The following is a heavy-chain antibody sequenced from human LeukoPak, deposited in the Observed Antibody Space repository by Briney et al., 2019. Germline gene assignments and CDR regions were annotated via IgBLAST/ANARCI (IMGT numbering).Heavy chain of an antibody. CDR3: AKDRAHGGSYYFDY. Sequence: GGSLRLSCAASGFTFSSFGMSWVRQAPGKGLEWASAISGSGGSTYYADSVKGRFTISRDNSKNTLYLQMNSLRAEDTAVYYCAKDRAHGGSYYFDYWGQGTLVTVSS. V-gene: IGHV3-23*01. D-gene: IGHD1-26*01. J-gene: IGHJ4*02. CDR2: ISGSGGST. CDR1: GFTFSSFG.